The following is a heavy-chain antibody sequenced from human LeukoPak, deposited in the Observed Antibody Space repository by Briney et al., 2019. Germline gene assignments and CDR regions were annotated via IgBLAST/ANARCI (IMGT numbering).Heavy chain of an antibody. Sequence: PSETLSLTCTVSGDSISTSNYFWGWIRQPPGKGLEWIGSIYYSGSTYYNPSLKSRVTISVDTSKNQFSLKLSSVTAADTAVYYCARLNLSSSWSSYYYYYYMDVWGKGTTVTVSS. D-gene: IGHD6-13*01. J-gene: IGHJ6*03. CDR1: GDSISTSNYF. CDR3: ARLNLSSSWSSYYYYYYMDV. CDR2: IYYSGST. V-gene: IGHV4-39*01.